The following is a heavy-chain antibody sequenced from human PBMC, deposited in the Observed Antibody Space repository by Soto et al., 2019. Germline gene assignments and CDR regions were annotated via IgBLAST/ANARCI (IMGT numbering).Heavy chain of an antibody. CDR2: TYYRSKWYN. J-gene: IGHJ6*02. CDR1: GDSVSSNSAA. D-gene: IGHD2-2*01. CDR3: ARWGAVVPAASPEDYYYYYGMDV. V-gene: IGHV6-1*01. Sequence: PSQTLSLTCAISGDSVSSNSAAWNWIRQSPSRGLEWLGRTYYRSKWYNDYAVSVKSRITINPDTSKNQFSLQLNSVTPEDTAVYYCARWGAVVPAASPEDYYYYYGMDVWGQGTTVTVSS.